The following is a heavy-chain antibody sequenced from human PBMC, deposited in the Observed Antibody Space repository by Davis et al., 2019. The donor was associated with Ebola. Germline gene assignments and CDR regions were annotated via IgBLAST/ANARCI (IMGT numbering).Heavy chain of an antibody. V-gene: IGHV3-13*01. Sequence: PGGSLRLSCAASGLTSSSYDMHWVRQATGKGLEWVSAIGTAGDTYYPGSVKGRFTISRENAKNSLYLQMNSLRAGDTAVYYCARAHIGRSSFDYWGQGTLVTVSS. J-gene: IGHJ4*02. CDR2: IGTAGDT. CDR1: GLTSSSYD. CDR3: ARAHIGRSSFDY. D-gene: IGHD6-6*01.